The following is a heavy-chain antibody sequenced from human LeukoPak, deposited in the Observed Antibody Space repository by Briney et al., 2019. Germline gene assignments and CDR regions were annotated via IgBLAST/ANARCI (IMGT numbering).Heavy chain of an antibody. CDR2: ININTGNP. V-gene: IGHV7-4-1*02. J-gene: IGHJ6*03. D-gene: IGHD3-10*01. CDR3: ARVGFPTYYYYMDV. Sequence: ASVKVSCIASGYTFTSYAMNWVRQAPGQGLEWMGWININTGNPTYAQGFTGRFVFSLDTSVSTAYLQISSLKAEDTAMYYCARVGFPTYYYYMDVWGKGTTVTVSS. CDR1: GYTFTSYA.